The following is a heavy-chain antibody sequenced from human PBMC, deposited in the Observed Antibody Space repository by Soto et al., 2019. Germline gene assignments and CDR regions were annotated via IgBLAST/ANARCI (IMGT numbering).Heavy chain of an antibody. CDR3: ARDRHCSGGSCYYYGMDV. Sequence: QVQLVQSGAEVKKPGASVKVSCKAFGYMFSYYGISWVRQAPGQGLEWMGWISVYNGDTNYAQKLQGRVTLTTDTSTNTAYMELRSLRSDDTAVIYCARDRHCSGGSCYYYGMDVWGQGTTVTVSS. D-gene: IGHD2-15*01. V-gene: IGHV1-18*01. CDR2: ISVYNGDT. J-gene: IGHJ6*02. CDR1: GYMFSYYG.